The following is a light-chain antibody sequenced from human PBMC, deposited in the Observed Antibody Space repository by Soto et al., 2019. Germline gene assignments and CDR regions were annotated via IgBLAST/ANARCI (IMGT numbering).Light chain of an antibody. Sequence: QSALTQPASVSGSPGQSITISCTGTNSDVGGYNYVSWYQQHPGKAPELMIYEVSHRPSGVSNRFSGSKSDNTASLTISGLLAEDEADYYCSSYTSISTLYVFGTGTKVTVL. CDR1: NSDVGGYNY. CDR3: SSYTSISTLYV. V-gene: IGLV2-14*01. J-gene: IGLJ1*01. CDR2: EVS.